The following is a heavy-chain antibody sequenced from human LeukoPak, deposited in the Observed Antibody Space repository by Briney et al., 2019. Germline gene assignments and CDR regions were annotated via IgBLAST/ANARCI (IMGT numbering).Heavy chain of an antibody. V-gene: IGHV3-21*01. J-gene: IGHJ4*02. CDR2: ISSSSSYI. CDR1: GFTFSSYS. D-gene: IGHD2-21*02. Sequence: GGSLRLSCAASGFTFSSYSMNWVRQAPGKGLEWVSSISSSSSYIYYADSVKGRFTISRDNAKNSLYLQMNSLRAEDTAVYYCARRLECGGDCSGFDYWGQGTLVTVSS. CDR3: ARRLECGGDCSGFDY.